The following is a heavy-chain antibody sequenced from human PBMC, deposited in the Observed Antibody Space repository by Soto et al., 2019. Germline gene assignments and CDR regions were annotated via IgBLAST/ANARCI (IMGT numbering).Heavy chain of an antibody. CDR2: IYSSGST. Sequence: SETLSLTCTVSGDSVSSDNYYWTWIRQPPGKGLEWIGYIYSSGSTNYNPSLKSRVTISLDRSRNQFSLKLTSVTAADTAVYYCARDIRGYSRAFDYWGQGALVTVSS. J-gene: IGHJ4*02. CDR3: ARDIRGYSRAFDY. V-gene: IGHV4-61*01. D-gene: IGHD5-18*01. CDR1: GDSVSSDNYY.